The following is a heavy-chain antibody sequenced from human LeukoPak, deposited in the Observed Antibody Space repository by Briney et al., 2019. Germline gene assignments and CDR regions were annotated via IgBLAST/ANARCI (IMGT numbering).Heavy chain of an antibody. CDR1: GYTFTGYY. CDR3: ARVVGPYYYYYYMDV. CDR2: INPNSGGT. J-gene: IGHJ6*03. V-gene: IGHV1-2*02. Sequence: ASVKVSCKASGYTFTGYYMHWVRQAPGQGLELMGWINPNSGGTNYAQKFQGRITMTRNNSISTAYMELSSLRSEDTAVYYCARVVGPYYYYYYMDVWGKGTTVTISS. D-gene: IGHD2-15*01.